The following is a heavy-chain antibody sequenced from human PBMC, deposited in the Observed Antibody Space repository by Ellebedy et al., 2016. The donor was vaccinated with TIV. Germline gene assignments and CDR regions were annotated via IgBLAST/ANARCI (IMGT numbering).Heavy chain of an antibody. J-gene: IGHJ5*02. CDR3: AKPGAYGDYSGNWFDP. CDR1: GFTFDDYA. CDR2: ISGSGGST. Sequence: GESLKISCAASGFTFDDYAMSWVRQAPGKGLEWVSAISGSGGSTYYADSVKGRFTISRDNSKNTLYLQMNSLRAEDTAVYYCAKPGAYGDYSGNWFDPWGQGTLVTVSS. V-gene: IGHV3-23*01. D-gene: IGHD4-17*01.